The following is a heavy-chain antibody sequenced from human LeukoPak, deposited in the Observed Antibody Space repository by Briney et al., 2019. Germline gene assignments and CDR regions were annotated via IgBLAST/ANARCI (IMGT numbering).Heavy chain of an antibody. CDR2: IYPGDSEA. D-gene: IGHD3-22*01. V-gene: IGHV5-51*01. Sequence: GESLKISCKGSGYSFTSYWIGWVRQMPGKGLEWMGIIYPGDSEARDSPSFQGQVTISADKSISTAYLQWSSLKASDTAMYYCARGEPAPLNYYDSSGYPIGTFDIWGQGTMVTVSS. CDR1: GYSFTSYW. CDR3: ARGEPAPLNYYDSSGYPIGTFDI. J-gene: IGHJ3*02.